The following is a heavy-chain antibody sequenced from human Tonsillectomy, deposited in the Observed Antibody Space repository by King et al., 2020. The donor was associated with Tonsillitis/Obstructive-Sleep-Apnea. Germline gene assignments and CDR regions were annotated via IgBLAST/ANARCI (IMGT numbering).Heavy chain of an antibody. CDR2: IYYSGST. D-gene: IGHD3-22*01. CDR3: ARRAYYYDSSGYLNWFDP. CDR1: GGSISSYY. Sequence: QLQESGPGLVKPSETLSLTCTVSGGSISSYYWSWIRQPPGKGLEWIGYIYYSGSTNYNPSLKSRVTISVDTSKNQFSLKLSSVTAADTAVYYCARRAYYYDSSGYLNWFDPWGQGTLVTVSS. J-gene: IGHJ5*02. V-gene: IGHV4-59*08.